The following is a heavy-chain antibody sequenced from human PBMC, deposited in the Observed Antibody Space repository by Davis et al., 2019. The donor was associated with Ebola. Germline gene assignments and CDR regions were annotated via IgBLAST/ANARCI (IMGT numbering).Heavy chain of an antibody. CDR2: IKPDGSEK. CDR3: ARGRRLDV. CDR1: GFRFDSYA. J-gene: IGHJ6*02. Sequence: GESLKISCAASGFRFDSYAMSWVRQAPGKGPELVANIKPDGSEKYYVDSVKGRFTISRDNAKNSLYLQMNSLRAEDTAIYYCARGRRLDVWGQGTTVTVSS. V-gene: IGHV3-7*03.